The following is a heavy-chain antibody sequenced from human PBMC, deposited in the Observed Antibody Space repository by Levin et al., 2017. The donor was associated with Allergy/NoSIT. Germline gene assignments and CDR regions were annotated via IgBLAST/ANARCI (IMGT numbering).Heavy chain of an antibody. D-gene: IGHD3-3*01. CDR1: GFSLSTSGVA. V-gene: IGHV2-5*02. CDR3: AHRITIFGVVLPFDS. Sequence: SGPTLVKRTQTLTLTCTFSGFSLSTSGVAVGWIRPAPGKAPEWLALIYLDDDRRYSSSLKTRLTITKDNSKNQVLLEMTNMDPVDTGTYYCAHRITIFGVVLPFDSWGQGSLVTVSS. CDR2: IYLDDDR. J-gene: IGHJ4*02.